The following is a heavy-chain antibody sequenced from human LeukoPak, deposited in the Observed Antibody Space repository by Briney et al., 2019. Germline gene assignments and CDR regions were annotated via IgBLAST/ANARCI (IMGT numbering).Heavy chain of an antibody. D-gene: IGHD1-26*01. V-gene: IGHV3-23*01. J-gene: IGHJ4*02. CDR2: ISGSGGST. CDR1: GFTFSSYV. Sequence: RGSLRLSCAASGFTFSSYVMSWVRQAPGKGREWVSAISGSGGSTYYAASVKGRFTISRNNSKNTLYLQMNSLRAADTAVYYCATVVHTATAFDYWGPGTLVTVSS. CDR3: ATVVHTATAFDY.